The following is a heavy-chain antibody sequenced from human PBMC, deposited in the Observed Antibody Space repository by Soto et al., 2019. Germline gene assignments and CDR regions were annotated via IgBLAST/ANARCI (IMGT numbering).Heavy chain of an antibody. D-gene: IGHD3-3*01. CDR2: IYWDDDK. CDR3: AHSGYDFWSGYYKDSVMDV. V-gene: IGHV2-5*02. J-gene: IGHJ6*02. CDR1: GFSLSTSGVG. Sequence: QITLKESGPTLVKPTQTLTLTCTFSGFSLSTSGVGVGWIRQPPGKALEWLALIYWDDDKRYSPSLKSRLTITKDTSKNQVVLTMTNMDPVDTATYYCAHSGYDFWSGYYKDSVMDVWGQGTTVTVSS.